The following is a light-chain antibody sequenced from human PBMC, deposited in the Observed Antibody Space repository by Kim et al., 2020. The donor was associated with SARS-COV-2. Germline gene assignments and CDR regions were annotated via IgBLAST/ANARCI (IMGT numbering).Light chain of an antibody. Sequence: SYELTQPPSVSVAPGETARITCGGTNIGSKSVHWYQQRPGRAPVLVIYYDRDRPSGIPERFSGSNSGNTATLTISGVEAGDEADYYCQVWDTNTDRHVFGSGTEVTVL. CDR2: YDR. CDR3: QVWDTNTDRHV. V-gene: IGLV3-21*01. CDR1: NIGSKS. J-gene: IGLJ1*01.